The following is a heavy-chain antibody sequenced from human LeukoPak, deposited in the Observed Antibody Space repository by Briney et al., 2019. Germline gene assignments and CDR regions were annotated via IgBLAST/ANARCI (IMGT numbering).Heavy chain of an antibody. J-gene: IGHJ3*02. D-gene: IGHD5-12*01. CDR2: INNNGGST. V-gene: IGHV3-64*02. CDR1: GFTFSSYA. CDR3: AKGSGYVGAFDI. Sequence: GGSLRLSCAASGFTFSSYAMHWVRQAPGKGLEHVSGINNNGGSTYYSDTVKGRFTISRDNSKNTLYLQMGSLRAEDTAVYYCAKGSGYVGAFDIWGQGTMVTVSS.